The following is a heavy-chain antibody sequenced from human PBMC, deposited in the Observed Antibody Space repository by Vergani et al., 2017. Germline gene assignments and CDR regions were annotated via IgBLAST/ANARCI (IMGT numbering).Heavy chain of an antibody. Sequence: QVQLQESGPVLVKPSQTLSLTCTVSGGSISSGSYYWSWIRQPAGKGLEWIGRIYTSGSTNYNPTLNSRVTISVDTSKNQFSLKLSSMTAADTAMYYCARDRMADYYDSSGSTQDWYLDLWGRGTLVTVSS. V-gene: IGHV4-61*02. D-gene: IGHD3-22*01. J-gene: IGHJ2*01. CDR3: ARDRMADYYDSSGSTQDWYLDL. CDR1: GGSISSGSYY. CDR2: IYTSGST.